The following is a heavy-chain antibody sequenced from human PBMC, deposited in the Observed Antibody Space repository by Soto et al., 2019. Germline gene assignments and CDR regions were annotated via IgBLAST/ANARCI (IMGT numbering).Heavy chain of an antibody. Sequence: GASVKVSCKASGYTFTSYGISWVRQAPGQGLEWMGWISAYNGNTNYAQKLQGRVTMTTDTSTSTAYMELRSLRSDDTAVYYCARDLFEGSSWYIVGYYYGMDVWGQGTTFTVSS. V-gene: IGHV1-18*01. J-gene: IGHJ6*02. CDR2: ISAYNGNT. CDR3: ARDLFEGSSWYIVGYYYGMDV. D-gene: IGHD6-13*01. CDR1: GYTFTSYG.